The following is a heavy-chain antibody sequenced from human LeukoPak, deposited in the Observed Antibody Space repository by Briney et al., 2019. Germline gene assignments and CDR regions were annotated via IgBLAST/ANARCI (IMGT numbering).Heavy chain of an antibody. CDR1: GFTFSSYS. Sequence: GGSLRLSCAASGFTFSSYSMNWVRQAPGKGLEWVSSISSSSSYIYYADSVKGRFTISRDNAKNSLYLQMNSLRAEDTAVYYCARLIPLPAAYIDYWGQGTLVTVSS. CDR3: ARLIPLPAAYIDY. V-gene: IGHV3-21*01. CDR2: ISSSSSYI. D-gene: IGHD2-2*01. J-gene: IGHJ4*02.